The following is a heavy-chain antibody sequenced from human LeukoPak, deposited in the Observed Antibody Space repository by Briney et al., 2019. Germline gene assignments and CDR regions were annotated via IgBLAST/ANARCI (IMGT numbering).Heavy chain of an antibody. CDR2: IYTSGST. J-gene: IGHJ4*02. CDR1: GNSISSGDNY. D-gene: IGHD6-13*01. Sequence: SETLSLTCTVSGNSISSGDNYWSWIRQPAGKGLEWIGRIYTSGSTNYNPSLKSRVTISVDTSQKQFTLRLSSVTAADTAVYYCARGRYVTTRGGAAAGFLDYWGQGALVTVST. V-gene: IGHV4-61*02. CDR3: ARGRYVTTRGGAAAGFLDY.